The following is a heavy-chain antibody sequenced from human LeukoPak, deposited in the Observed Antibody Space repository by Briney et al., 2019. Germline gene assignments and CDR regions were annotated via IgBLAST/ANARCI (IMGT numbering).Heavy chain of an antibody. CDR3: ARGHYCSGGSCYFDY. Sequence: SETLSLTCTVFGGSISSYYWSWIRQPPGKGLEWIGYIYYSGSTNYNPSLKSRVTISVDTSKNQFSLKLSSVTAADTAVYYCARGHYCSGGSCYFDYWGQGTLVTVSS. CDR1: GGSISSYY. CDR2: IYYSGST. V-gene: IGHV4-59*01. J-gene: IGHJ4*02. D-gene: IGHD2-15*01.